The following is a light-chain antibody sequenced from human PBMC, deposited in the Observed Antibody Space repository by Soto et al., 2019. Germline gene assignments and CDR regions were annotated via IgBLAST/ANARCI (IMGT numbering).Light chain of an antibody. V-gene: IGLV2-14*01. CDR2: EVS. CDR1: SSDVGGYNS. Sequence: QSALTQTASVSGSPGQSITISCTGTSSDVGGYNSVSWYQHHPGKAPKLMIYEVSNRPSGVSDRFSGSKSGNTASLTISGLQAEDEADYYCSSYTTNTGLEYVFGTGTKVTVL. CDR3: SSYTTNTGLEYV. J-gene: IGLJ1*01.